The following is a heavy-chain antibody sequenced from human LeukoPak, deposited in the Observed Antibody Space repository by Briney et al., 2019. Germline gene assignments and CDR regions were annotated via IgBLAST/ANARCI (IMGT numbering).Heavy chain of an antibody. V-gene: IGHV1-3*01. CDR2: INAGNGNT. D-gene: IGHD2-15*01. Sequence: ASVKASCKASGYTFTSYAMHWARQAPGQRLEWMGWINAGNGNTKYSQKFQGRVTITRDTSASTAYMELSSLRSDDTAVYYCARVVVVVAAGGGMDVWGQGTTVTVSS. J-gene: IGHJ6*02. CDR3: ARVVVVVAAGGGMDV. CDR1: GYTFTSYA.